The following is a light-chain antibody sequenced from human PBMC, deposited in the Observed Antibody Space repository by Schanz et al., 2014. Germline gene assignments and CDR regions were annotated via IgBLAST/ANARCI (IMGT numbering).Light chain of an antibody. CDR3: QQYYSAPLT. Sequence: EIVMTQSPVTLSVSPGERATLSCRASQSVSTYLAWYQQKPGQAPRLLIYGASTRATGIPARFSGSGSGTEFTLTISSLQSEDFAVYYCQQYYSAPLTFGGGTKVEIK. V-gene: IGKV3-15*01. J-gene: IGKJ4*01. CDR2: GAS. CDR1: QSVSTY.